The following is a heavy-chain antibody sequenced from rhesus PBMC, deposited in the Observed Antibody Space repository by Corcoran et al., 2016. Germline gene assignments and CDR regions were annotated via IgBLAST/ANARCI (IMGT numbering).Heavy chain of an antibody. J-gene: IGHJ4*01. CDR1: GGSISDSYR. CDR3: ARGVGLPLDY. V-gene: IGHV4S10*01. D-gene: IGHD3-3*01. CDR2: IYVSSTST. Sequence: QVQLQESGPGVVKPSETLSLTCAVSGGSISDSYRWSWIRQPPGKGLEWIGYIYVSSTSTNYYPSLKSRVTISQDTSKTQFSLQLRSVTAPATAVYYCARGVGLPLDYWGQGVLVTVSS.